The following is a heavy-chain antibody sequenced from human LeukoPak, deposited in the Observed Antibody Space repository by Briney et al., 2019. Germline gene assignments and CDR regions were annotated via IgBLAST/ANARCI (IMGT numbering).Heavy chain of an antibody. J-gene: IGHJ3*02. CDR1: GFTFSSYW. CDR3: ARDAVAYDFWSGYYTLGAFDI. CDR2: IKQDGSEK. D-gene: IGHD3-3*01. Sequence: PGGSLRLSCAASGFTFSSYWMSWVRQAPGKGLEWVANIKQDGSEKYYVDSVKGRFTISRDNAKNSLYLQINSLRAEDTAVYYCARDAVAYDFWSGYYTLGAFDIWGQGTMVTVSS. V-gene: IGHV3-7*01.